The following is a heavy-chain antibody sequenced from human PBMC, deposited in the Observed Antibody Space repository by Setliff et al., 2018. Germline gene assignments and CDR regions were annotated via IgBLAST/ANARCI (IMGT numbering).Heavy chain of an antibody. CDR3: ARAKDGYDFDYFDY. V-gene: IGHV4-59*12. D-gene: IGHD5-12*01. J-gene: IGHJ4*02. CDR1: GGSISSYY. Sequence: SETLSLTCTVSGGSISSYYWTWIRQSPGKGLEWIGNIYDSGSINYNPSLKSRVTTSVDTSKNQFSLKLTSLTAADTAVYYCARAKDGYDFDYFDYWGQGTPVTVSS. CDR2: IYDSGSI.